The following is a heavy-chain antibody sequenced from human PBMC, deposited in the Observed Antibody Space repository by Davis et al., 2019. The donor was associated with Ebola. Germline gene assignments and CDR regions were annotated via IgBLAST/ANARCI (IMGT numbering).Heavy chain of an antibody. D-gene: IGHD3-10*01. CDR2: IIPILGIA. CDR1: GYTFTSYG. Sequence: AASVKVSCKASGYTFTSYGISWVRQAPGQGLEWMGRIIPILGIANYAQKFQGRVTITADKSTSTAYMELSSLRSEDTAVYYCASTAIGEGGMDVWGQGTTVTVSS. CDR3: ASTAIGEGGMDV. J-gene: IGHJ6*02. V-gene: IGHV1-69*04.